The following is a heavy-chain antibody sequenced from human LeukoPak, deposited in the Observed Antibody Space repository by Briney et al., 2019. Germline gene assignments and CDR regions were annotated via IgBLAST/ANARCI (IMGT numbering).Heavy chain of an antibody. CDR2: IWYDGSNK. CDR3: AKDSYLGALSY. CDR1: GFTFSSYG. J-gene: IGHJ4*02. D-gene: IGHD1-26*01. V-gene: IGHV3-33*06. Sequence: PGRSLRLSCAASGFTFSSYGMHWVRQAPGKGLEWVAVIWYDGSNKYYADSVKGRFTISRDNSKNTLYLQMNSLRAEDTAVYYCAKDSYLGALSYWGQGTLVTVSS.